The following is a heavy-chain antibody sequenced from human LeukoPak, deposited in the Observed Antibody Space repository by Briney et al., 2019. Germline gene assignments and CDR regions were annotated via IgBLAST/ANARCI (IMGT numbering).Heavy chain of an antibody. D-gene: IGHD2-15*01. J-gene: IGHJ4*02. CDR3: ARRRSCSGGSCYRPAYFDY. CDR2: IYHSGST. CDR1: GGSISSSNW. V-gene: IGHV4-4*02. Sequence: SETLSLTCAVSGGSISSSNWWSWVRQPPGKGLEWIGEIYHSGSTNYNPSLKSRVTLSVDKSKNQFSLKLSSVTAADTAVYYCARRRSCSGGSCYRPAYFDYWGQGTLVTVSS.